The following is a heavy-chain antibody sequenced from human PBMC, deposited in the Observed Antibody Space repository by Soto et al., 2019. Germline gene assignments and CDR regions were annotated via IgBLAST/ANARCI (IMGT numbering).Heavy chain of an antibody. D-gene: IGHD2-21*02. J-gene: IGHJ6*02. Sequence: SETLSLTCTVSGGSISSGGYYWSWIRQHPGKGLEWIGYIYYSGSTYYNPSLKSRVTISVDTSKNQFSLKLSSVTAADTAVYYCARQSIVVVTAHPNQFYGMDVWGQGTTVTVSS. CDR3: ARQSIVVVTAHPNQFYGMDV. V-gene: IGHV4-31*03. CDR1: GGSISSGGYY. CDR2: IYYSGST.